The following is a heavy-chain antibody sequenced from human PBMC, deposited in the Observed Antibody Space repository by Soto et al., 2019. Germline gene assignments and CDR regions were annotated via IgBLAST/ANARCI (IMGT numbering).Heavy chain of an antibody. CDR1: GFTFSTYA. J-gene: IGHJ6*02. Sequence: EVQLLESGGDLAQPGGSLRLSCAASGFTFSTYAMSWVRQAPGKGLEWVSGINNNGGITHYADSVKGRFTISRDNSKNTLYLQINSLRAEDTAVYYCAQAHTSGWSSYYYYGLDVWGQGTTVTVSS. CDR3: AQAHTSGWSSYYYYGLDV. D-gene: IGHD6-19*01. CDR2: INNNGGIT. V-gene: IGHV3-23*01.